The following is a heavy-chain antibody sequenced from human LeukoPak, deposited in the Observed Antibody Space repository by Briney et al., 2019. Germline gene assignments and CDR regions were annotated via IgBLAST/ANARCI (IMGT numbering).Heavy chain of an antibody. D-gene: IGHD6-19*01. CDR3: AKGAYGYSSGWPFDS. Sequence: TSSTYYWGWIRQAPGKGLEWVSVISGGGGSTYYADSVTGRFTVSRENSKNTLYLQMNSLRAEDTAVYYCAKGAYGYSSGWPFDSWGQGTLVTVSS. CDR2: ISGGGGST. V-gene: IGHV3-23*01. J-gene: IGHJ4*02. CDR1: TSSTYY.